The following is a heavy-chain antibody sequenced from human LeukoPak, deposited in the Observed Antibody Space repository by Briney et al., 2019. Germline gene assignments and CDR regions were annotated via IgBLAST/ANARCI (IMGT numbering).Heavy chain of an antibody. CDR2: ITPLFGTT. CDR1: EDTLSRYR. CDR3: ARDHSNWNYAPDF. D-gene: IGHD1-7*01. Sequence: ASVKVSCKASEDTLSRYRLSWVRQAPGQGLEWMGGITPLFGTTYYAQKFQGRVSITADKSTTTVYMEMSSLTSDDTAVYYCARDHSNWNYAPDFWGQGTLVIVSS. J-gene: IGHJ4*02. V-gene: IGHV1-69*06.